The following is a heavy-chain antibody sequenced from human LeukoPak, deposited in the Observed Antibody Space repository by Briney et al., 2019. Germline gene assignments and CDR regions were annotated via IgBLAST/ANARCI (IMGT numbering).Heavy chain of an antibody. D-gene: IGHD5-12*01. J-gene: IGHJ5*02. V-gene: IGHV4-34*01. Sequence: SETLSLTCVLYGGSSSGYYWSWIRQPPGKGLEWIGEINHSRSTNYNPSPKSRVTMSVDTSKNQFSLKLNSVTATDTAVYFCARGMAAAYDYNWFDPWGQGTLVTVSS. CDR1: GGSSSGYY. CDR3: ARGMAAAYDYNWFDP. CDR2: INHSRST.